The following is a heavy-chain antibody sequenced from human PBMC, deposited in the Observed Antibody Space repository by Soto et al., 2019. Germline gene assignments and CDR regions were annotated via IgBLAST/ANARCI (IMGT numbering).Heavy chain of an antibody. CDR1: GGTISSGDYF. CDR3: ARVVQKDGGLLSNYYYGLDV. V-gene: IGHV4-30-4*02. J-gene: IGHJ6*02. Sequence: PSETLSLTCSVSGGTISSGDYFWSWIRQPPGKGLEWIGYIFYSGSTYYNPSLKSRVSMSVDTSKNQFSLKLGSLTAADTALYYCARVVQKDGGLLSNYYYGLDVWGQGTTVTVSS. CDR2: IFYSGST. D-gene: IGHD3-16*01.